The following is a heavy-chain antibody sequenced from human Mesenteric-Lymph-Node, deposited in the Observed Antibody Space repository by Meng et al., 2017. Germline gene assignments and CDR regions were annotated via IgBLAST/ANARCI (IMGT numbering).Heavy chain of an antibody. Sequence: AQLWESGGGSVKPGGCLRLSCAASGFTFRDHYMTWIRQAPGKRLEWLAYISTGATTIDYADSLKGRFTISRDDSKNSLYLQMNSLRDDDSALYFCARGHWGLDYWGQGTLVTVSS. J-gene: IGHJ4*02. CDR3: ARGHWGLDY. V-gene: IGHV3-11*01. CDR1: GFTFRDHY. D-gene: IGHD7-27*01. CDR2: ISTGATTI.